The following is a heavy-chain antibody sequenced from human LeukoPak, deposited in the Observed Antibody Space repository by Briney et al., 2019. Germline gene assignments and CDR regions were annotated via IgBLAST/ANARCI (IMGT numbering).Heavy chain of an antibody. V-gene: IGHV3-30*03. CDR2: ISYDARSN. CDR3: SRRWFFDY. CDR1: GFTFSSYG. Sequence: PGGSLRLSCVTSGFTFSSYGMHWVRQVPGKGLEWVAVISYDARSNYHVDSVKGRFTISRDNSKNTLYLQMNSLRSEDTAVYYCSRRWFFDYWGQGTLVTVSS. J-gene: IGHJ4*02. D-gene: IGHD3-9*01.